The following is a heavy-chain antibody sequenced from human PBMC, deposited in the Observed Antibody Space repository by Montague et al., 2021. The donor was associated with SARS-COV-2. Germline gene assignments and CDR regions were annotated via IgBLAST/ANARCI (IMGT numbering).Heavy chain of an antibody. CDR1: GGSISGSSYY. J-gene: IGHJ5*02. CDR2: IYYSGXT. CDR3: ASQTLGITIFGVVNGRWFDP. V-gene: IGHV4-39*01. D-gene: IGHD3-3*01. Sequence: SETLSLTCTVSGGSISGSSYYWGWIRQPPGKGLEWIGSIYYSGXTXYXXXXKXRVTISVDTSKNQFSLKLSSVTAADTAVYYCASQTLGITIFGVVNGRWFDPWGQGTLVTVSS.